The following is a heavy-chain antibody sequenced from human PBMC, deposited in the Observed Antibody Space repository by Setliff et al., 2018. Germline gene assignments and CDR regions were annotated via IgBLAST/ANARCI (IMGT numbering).Heavy chain of an antibody. Sequence: LRLSCAASGFTFGSYWMTWVRQAPEKGLEWVANIHQDGSERHYVDSVKGRFTISRDNAKNSLFLQMNILEVEDTAVYYCVRDWASGDDHWGRGTLVTVSS. CDR3: VRDWASGDDH. V-gene: IGHV3-7*01. J-gene: IGHJ4*02. D-gene: IGHD3-10*01. CDR2: IHQDGSER. CDR1: GFTFGSYW.